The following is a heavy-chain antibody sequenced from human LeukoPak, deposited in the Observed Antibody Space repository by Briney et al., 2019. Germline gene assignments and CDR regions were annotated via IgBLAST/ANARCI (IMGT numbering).Heavy chain of an antibody. CDR1: GFTFSSYS. D-gene: IGHD6-13*01. J-gene: IGHJ4*02. Sequence: PGRSLRLSCAASGFTFSSYSMNWVRQAPGKGLEWVSSISSSSSYIYYADSVKGRFTISRDNAKNSLYLQMNSLRAEDTAVYYCARIDLGIAAAGSYYFDYWGQGTLVTVSS. CDR2: ISSSSSYI. CDR3: ARIDLGIAAAGSYYFDY. V-gene: IGHV3-21*01.